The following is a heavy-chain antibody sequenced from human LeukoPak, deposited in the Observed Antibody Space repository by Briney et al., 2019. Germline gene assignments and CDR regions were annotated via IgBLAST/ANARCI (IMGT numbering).Heavy chain of an antibody. CDR2: INHSGST. D-gene: IGHD3-3*01. V-gene: IGHV4-34*01. Sequence: SETLSLTCAVYGGSFSGYYWSWIRQPPGKGLEWIGEINHSGSTNYNPSLKSRVTISVDTSKNQFSLKLSSVTAADTAVYYCARASPDFWSGYYGSYRYGMDVWGQGTTVTVSS. CDR3: ARASPDFWSGYYGSYRYGMDV. J-gene: IGHJ6*02. CDR1: GGSFSGYY.